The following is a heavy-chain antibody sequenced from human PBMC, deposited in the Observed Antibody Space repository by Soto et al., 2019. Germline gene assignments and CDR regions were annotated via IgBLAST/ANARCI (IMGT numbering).Heavy chain of an antibody. Sequence: EVQLVESGGGLIQPGGSLRLSCAASGFTVSSNYMSWVRQAPGKGLEWVSVIYSGGSTYYADSVKGRFTISRDNSKNTLYLQMNSLRAEDTAVYYCARDAVEMATAGAFDIWGQGTMVTVSS. J-gene: IGHJ3*02. CDR1: GFTVSSNY. CDR3: ARDAVEMATAGAFDI. CDR2: IYSGGST. V-gene: IGHV3-53*01. D-gene: IGHD2-21*01.